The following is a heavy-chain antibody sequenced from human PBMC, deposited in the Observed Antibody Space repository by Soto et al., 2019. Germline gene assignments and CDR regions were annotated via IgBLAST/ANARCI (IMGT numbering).Heavy chain of an antibody. D-gene: IGHD3-16*01. Sequence: SETLSLTCTASGGSINTYYWNWIRQSPGKGLEWIGYIYYTGSTKYNPSLESRVTISVDTSKKQFSLKLKSVTPADTAVYYCAGGTYYSGLDVWGQGTTVTVSS. V-gene: IGHV4-59*01. CDR3: AGGTYYSGLDV. J-gene: IGHJ6*02. CDR2: IYYTGST. CDR1: GGSINTYY.